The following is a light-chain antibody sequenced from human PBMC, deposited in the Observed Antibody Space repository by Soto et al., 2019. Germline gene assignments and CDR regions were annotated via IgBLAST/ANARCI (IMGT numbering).Light chain of an antibody. CDR2: GAS. V-gene: IGKV3-15*01. Sequence: EVVMTQFPATLSVSPGERATLSCRASQIISSNLAWYQQKPGQAPRLLIYGASTRATGIPARFSGSGSGTEFTLTITGLQSEDFAVYYCQQYNNWPPRYTFGQGTKLGIK. CDR3: QQYNNWPPRYT. CDR1: QIISSN. J-gene: IGKJ2*01.